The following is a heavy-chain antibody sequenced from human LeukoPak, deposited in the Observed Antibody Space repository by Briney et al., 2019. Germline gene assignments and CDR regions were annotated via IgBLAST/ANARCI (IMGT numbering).Heavy chain of an antibody. D-gene: IGHD1-26*01. V-gene: IGHV3-66*01. Sequence: PGGSLRLSCAASGFTFSSYAMSWVRQAPGKGLEWVSVIYSGGSTYYADSVKGRFTISRDNSKNTLYLQMNSLRAEDTAVYYCARDSSGSYYGDDAFDIWGQGTMVTVSS. CDR1: GFTFSSYA. CDR2: IYSGGST. J-gene: IGHJ3*02. CDR3: ARDSSGSYYGDDAFDI.